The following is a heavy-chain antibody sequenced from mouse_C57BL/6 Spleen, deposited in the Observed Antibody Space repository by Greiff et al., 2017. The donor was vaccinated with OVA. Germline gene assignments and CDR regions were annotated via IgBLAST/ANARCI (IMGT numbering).Heavy chain of an antibody. Sequence: QVQLQQSGAELVRPGTSVKMSCKASGYTFTNYWIGWAKQRPGHGLEWIGDIYPGGGYTNYNEKFKGKATLTADKSSSTAYMQFSSLTSEDSAIYYCARGRDDGYPHWYFDVWGTGTTVTVSS. CDR3: ARGRDDGYPHWYFDV. CDR2: IYPGGGYT. CDR1: GYTFTNYW. V-gene: IGHV1-63*01. D-gene: IGHD2-3*01. J-gene: IGHJ1*03.